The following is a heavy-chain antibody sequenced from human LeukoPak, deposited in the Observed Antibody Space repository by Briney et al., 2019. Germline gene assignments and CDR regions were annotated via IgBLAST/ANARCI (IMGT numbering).Heavy chain of an antibody. D-gene: IGHD3-3*01. Sequence: ASVKVSCKASGYTFTGYYMHWVRQAPGQGLEWMGWITPNSGGTNYAQKFQARVTLTRDTSISTAYMELSSLRSDDTAVYFCARETGLSGTYSDAFDIWGQGTMVTVSS. J-gene: IGHJ3*02. CDR2: ITPNSGGT. CDR1: GYTFTGYY. CDR3: ARETGLSGTYSDAFDI. V-gene: IGHV1-2*02.